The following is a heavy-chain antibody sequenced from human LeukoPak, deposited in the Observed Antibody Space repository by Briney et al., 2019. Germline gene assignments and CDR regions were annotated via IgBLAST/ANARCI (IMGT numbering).Heavy chain of an antibody. Sequence: GGSLRLSCAASGFTFSSYSMNWVRQAPGKGLEWVSYISSSSSTIYYADSVKGRFTISRDNAKNSLYPQMNSLRAEDTAVYYCAREIDAFDIWGQGTMVTVSS. CDR1: GFTFSSYS. CDR3: AREIDAFDI. J-gene: IGHJ3*02. V-gene: IGHV3-48*01. CDR2: ISSSSSTI.